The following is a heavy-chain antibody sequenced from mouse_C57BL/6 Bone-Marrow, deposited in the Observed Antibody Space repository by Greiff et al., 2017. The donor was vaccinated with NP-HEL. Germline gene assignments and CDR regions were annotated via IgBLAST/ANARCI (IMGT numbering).Heavy chain of an antibody. D-gene: IGHD2-4*01. Sequence: QVQLQQPGAELVKPGASVKLSCKASGYTFTSYWMQWVKQRPGQGLEWIGEIDPSDSYTNYNQKFKGKATLTVDPSSSTAYMQLSSLTSEDSAVYYCARGGNYDRGFAYWGQGTLVTVSA. CDR2: IDPSDSYT. CDR1: GYTFTSYW. CDR3: ARGGNYDRGFAY. V-gene: IGHV1-50*01. J-gene: IGHJ3*01.